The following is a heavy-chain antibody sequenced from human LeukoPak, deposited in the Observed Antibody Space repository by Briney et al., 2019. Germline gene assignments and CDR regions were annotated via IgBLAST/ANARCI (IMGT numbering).Heavy chain of an antibody. J-gene: IGHJ4*02. D-gene: IGHD2-15*01. CDR2: INTDTGNP. V-gene: IGHV7-4-1*02. Sequence: GASVQVSYKASGYRFNTFALNWVRQAPGQGLEWIGWINTDTGNPTYAQGFTGRFVLSLDTSVSTAYLQINDLKAEDTAVYYCARVRSGGYCSVGSCYLGYWGQGTLVTVSS. CDR3: ARVRSGGYCSVGSCYLGY. CDR1: GYRFNTFA.